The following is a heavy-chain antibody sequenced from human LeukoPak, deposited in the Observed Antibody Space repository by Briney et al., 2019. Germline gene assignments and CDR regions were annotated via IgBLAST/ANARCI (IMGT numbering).Heavy chain of an antibody. CDR2: IYCSGST. CDR3: ARYSSIRRLSYFDY. J-gene: IGHJ4*02. V-gene: IGHV4-39*07. CDR1: GGSINSTSYY. Sequence: SETLSLTCTVSGGSINSTSYYWGWIRQPPGKGLEWIGSIYCSGSTYYNPSLKSRVTISVDTSKNQFSLNLSSVTAADTAVYSCARYSSIRRLSYFDYWGQGTLVTVSS. D-gene: IGHD3-3*02.